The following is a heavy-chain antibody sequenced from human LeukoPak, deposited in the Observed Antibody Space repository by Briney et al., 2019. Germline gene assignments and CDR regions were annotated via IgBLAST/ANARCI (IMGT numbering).Heavy chain of an antibody. V-gene: IGHV1-69*04. CDR3: ARDEVGAFEV. CDR2: IIPILGIA. CDR1: GGTFSSYA. D-gene: IGHD1-26*01. Sequence: ASVTVSCKASGGTFSSYAITWVRQAPGQGLEWMGSIIPILGIANYAQKFQGRVTITADKSTSTAYMELSSLRSEDTAVYYCARDEVGAFEVWGQGTLVTVSS. J-gene: IGHJ4*02.